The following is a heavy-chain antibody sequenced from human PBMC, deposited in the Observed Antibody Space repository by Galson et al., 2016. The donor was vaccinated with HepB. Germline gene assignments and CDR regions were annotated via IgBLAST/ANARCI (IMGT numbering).Heavy chain of an antibody. Sequence: SLRLSCAVSGFTFGDYSMSWVRQAPGKGLEWVSRISDNAASTYYAASVEDRLTISRDDSKNTVDLQMERLRAEDTAIYYCAKDRDTTSTNCHHPYFDPRGQGALVTVSS. CDR1: GFTFGDYS. J-gene: IGHJ5*02. V-gene: IGHV3-23*01. D-gene: IGHD2-8*01. CDR3: AKDRDTTSTNCHHPYFDP. CDR2: ISDNAAST.